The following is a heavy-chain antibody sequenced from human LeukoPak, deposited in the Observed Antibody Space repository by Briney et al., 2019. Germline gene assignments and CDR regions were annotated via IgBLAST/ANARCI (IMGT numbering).Heavy chain of an antibody. Sequence: GGSLRLSCAASGFTFSSYGMHWVRQAPDKGLEWVAVIWYDGSNKYYADSVKGRFTISRDNSKNTLYLQMNSLRAEDTAVYYCATETGGDFWSGYYVDYWGQGTLVTVSS. CDR3: ATETGGDFWSGYYVDY. CDR2: IWYDGSNK. D-gene: IGHD3-3*01. CDR1: GFTFSSYG. V-gene: IGHV3-33*01. J-gene: IGHJ4*02.